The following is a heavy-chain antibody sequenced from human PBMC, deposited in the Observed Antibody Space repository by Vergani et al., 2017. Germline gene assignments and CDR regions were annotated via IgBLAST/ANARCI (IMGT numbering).Heavy chain of an antibody. CDR3: ARITTGYCSGGSCYSSDY. CDR1: GYTFTSYA. J-gene: IGHJ4*02. V-gene: IGHV1-3*01. Sequence: QVQLVQSGAEVKKPGASVKVSCKASGYTFTSYAMHWVRQAPGQRLEWMGWINAGNGNTKYSQKLQGRVTMTTDTSTSTAYMELRSLRSDDTAVYYCARITTGYCSGGSCYSSDYWGQGTLVTVSS. CDR2: INAGNGNT. D-gene: IGHD2-15*01.